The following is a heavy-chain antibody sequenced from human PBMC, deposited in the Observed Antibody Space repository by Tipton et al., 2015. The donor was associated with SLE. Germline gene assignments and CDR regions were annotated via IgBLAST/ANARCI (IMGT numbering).Heavy chain of an antibody. CDR2: INHSGST. D-gene: IGHD2-15*01. Sequence: LRLSCAASGFTFSDYYMSWIRQPPGKGLEWIGEINHSGSTNYNPPLKSRVTISVDTSKNQFSLKLSSVTAADTAVYYCARGPSSSGGSCYDHWGQGTLVTVSS. CDR1: GFTFSDYY. V-gene: IGHV4-34*01. CDR3: ARGPSSSGGSCYDH. J-gene: IGHJ4*02.